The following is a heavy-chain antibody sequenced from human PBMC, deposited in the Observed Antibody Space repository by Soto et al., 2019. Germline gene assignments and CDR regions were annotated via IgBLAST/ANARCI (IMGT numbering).Heavy chain of an antibody. CDR3: ARDREMATYDY. Sequence: QVQLQESGPGLVKPSETLSLTCTVSGGSISSYYLSWIRQPPGKGLEWIGYIYYSGSTNYNPSLKSRVTISVDTSKNQFSLKLSSVTAADTAVYYCARDREMATYDYWGQGTLVTVSS. D-gene: IGHD5-12*01. CDR2: IYYSGST. V-gene: IGHV4-59*01. J-gene: IGHJ4*02. CDR1: GGSISSYY.